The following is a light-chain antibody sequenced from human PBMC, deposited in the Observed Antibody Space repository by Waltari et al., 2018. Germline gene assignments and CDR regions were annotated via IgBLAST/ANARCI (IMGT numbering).Light chain of an antibody. CDR1: QSVSSNS. J-gene: IGKJ4*01. CDR3: QQYGSSPRT. V-gene: IGKV3D-20*01. CDR2: DAS. Sequence: EMVLTQSPATLSLSPGERATLSCGARQSVSSNSLAWYQQKPDLAPRLLIYDASSRAAGIPDRVSGSGSGTDFTLTISRLEPEDFAVDYCQQYGSSPRTFGGGTKVEIK.